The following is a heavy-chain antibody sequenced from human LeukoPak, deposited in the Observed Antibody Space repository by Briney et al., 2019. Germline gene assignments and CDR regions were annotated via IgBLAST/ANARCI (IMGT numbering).Heavy chain of an antibody. V-gene: IGHV1-46*01. D-gene: IGHD3-22*01. Sequence: GASVKVSCKASGYTFTSYYIHWVRQAPEQGLEWMGIINHSGGSTSYAQKFQGRVTMTRDISTSTVYVELISLRSEDTAVYYWARVLSSGYSDYFDYWGQGTLVTVSS. CDR1: GYTFTSYY. CDR2: INHSGGST. CDR3: ARVLSSGYSDYFDY. J-gene: IGHJ4*02.